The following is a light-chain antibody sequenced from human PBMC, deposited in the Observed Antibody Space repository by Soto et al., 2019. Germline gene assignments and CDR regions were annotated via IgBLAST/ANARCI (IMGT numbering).Light chain of an antibody. V-gene: IGLV1-40*01. Sequence: QAVVTQPPSVSGAPGQRVTISCTGSSSNIGAGYDVHWYQQLPGTAPKLLIYGNSNRHSGVHDRYSGAKAGTSASLAITGLLAQDEADYYCQSYDSSLSGSVFGGGTKLTVL. CDR1: SSNIGAGYD. CDR3: QSYDSSLSGSV. CDR2: GNS. J-gene: IGLJ2*01.